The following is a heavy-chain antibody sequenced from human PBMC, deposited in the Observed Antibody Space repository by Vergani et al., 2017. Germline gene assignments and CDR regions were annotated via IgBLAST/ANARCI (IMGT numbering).Heavy chain of an antibody. V-gene: IGHV4-59*01. Sequence: QVQLQESGPGLVKPSETLSLTCTVSGGSISSYYWSWIRQPPGKGLEWIGYIYYSGSTNFNPSLKSRVTISVDTSKNQFSLKLSSVTAADTAVYYCARHRYNRYGETAPYYYMDVWGKGTTVTVSS. CDR2: IYYSGST. D-gene: IGHD4-17*01. J-gene: IGHJ6*03. CDR3: ARHRYNRYGETAPYYYMDV. CDR1: GGSISSYY.